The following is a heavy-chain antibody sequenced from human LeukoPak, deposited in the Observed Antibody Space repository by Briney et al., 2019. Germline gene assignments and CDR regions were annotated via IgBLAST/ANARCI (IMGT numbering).Heavy chain of an antibody. CDR1: GRSFSTYA. CDR2: IIPRFNTT. CDR3: VNTALGDCSFDY. J-gene: IGHJ4*02. D-gene: IGHD2-21*02. Sequence: AAVKVSCKASGRSFSTYAMNWVRQLPAQGLEWMGGIIPRFNTTKYAQKFQGRVTITTCESTATAYLELSSQRFEDTAVYYCVNTALGDCSFDYWGQGTLVTVAS. V-gene: IGHV1-69*05.